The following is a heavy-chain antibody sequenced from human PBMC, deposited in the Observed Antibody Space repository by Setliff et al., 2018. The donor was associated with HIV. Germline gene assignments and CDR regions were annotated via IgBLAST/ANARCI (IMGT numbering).Heavy chain of an antibody. V-gene: IGHV4-4*07. J-gene: IGHJ4*02. CDR2: IYSSGRT. D-gene: IGHD3-16*02. CDR1: GGSISSYY. CDR3: AREGDYDYVWGSYRI. Sequence: TSETLSLTCTVSGGSISSYYWNWIRQPAGKGLEWIGRIYSSGRTNYNPSHKSRVTMSVDTSKNQFSLKLSSVTAADTAVYYCAREGDYDYVWGSYRIWGQGTLVTVSS.